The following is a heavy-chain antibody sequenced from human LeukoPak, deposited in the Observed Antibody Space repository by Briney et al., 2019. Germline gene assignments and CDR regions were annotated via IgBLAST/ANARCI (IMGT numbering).Heavy chain of an antibody. Sequence: PSETLSLTCTVSGGSISSSSYYWGWIRQPPGKGLEWIGSIYYSGSTYYNPSLKSRVTISVDTSKNQFSLKLSSVSAADTAVYYCARESLLWFGGLFERGPCDYWGQGTLVTVSS. D-gene: IGHD3-10*01. V-gene: IGHV4-39*07. CDR1: GGSISSSSYY. CDR3: ARESLLWFGGLFERGPCDY. CDR2: IYYSGST. J-gene: IGHJ4*02.